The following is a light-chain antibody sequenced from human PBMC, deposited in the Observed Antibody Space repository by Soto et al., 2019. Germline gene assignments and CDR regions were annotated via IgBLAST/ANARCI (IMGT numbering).Light chain of an antibody. J-gene: IGKJ4*01. Sequence: EIVMTQSPATLSVSPGERATLSCRASQSVSSNLAWYQQKPGQATRLLIYGASTRATGIPARFSGSGSGTESTLTISSLQSEDFAVYYCQQYNNWPPLTFGGGTKVEIK. CDR3: QQYNNWPPLT. V-gene: IGKV3-15*01. CDR2: GAS. CDR1: QSVSSN.